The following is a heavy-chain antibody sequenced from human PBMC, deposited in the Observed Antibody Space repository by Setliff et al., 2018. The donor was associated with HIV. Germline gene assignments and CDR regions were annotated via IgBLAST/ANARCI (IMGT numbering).Heavy chain of an antibody. V-gene: IGHV1-2*06. CDR3: ARGHYDILTGYFFDL. J-gene: IGHJ2*01. CDR1: GYTFTGHY. D-gene: IGHD3-9*01. CDR2: INPDSGDA. Sequence: ASVKVSCKASGYTFTGHYLYWMRQAPGQGLEWMGRINPDSGDANYAQTSQGRVTLTRDTSITTAFMELSRLSSDDTALYYCARGHYDILTGYFFDLWGRGTLVTVSS.